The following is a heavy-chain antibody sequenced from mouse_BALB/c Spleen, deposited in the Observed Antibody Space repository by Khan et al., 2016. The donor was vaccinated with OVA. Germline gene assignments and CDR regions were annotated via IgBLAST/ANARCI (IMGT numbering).Heavy chain of an antibody. V-gene: IGHV1-9*01. D-gene: IGHD1-1*01. CDR3: ARRYYVSHYFAY. CDR2: ILPGSGSI. J-gene: IGHJ2*01. Sequence: QMQLEESGAELMKPGASVKISCKATGYTFSSYWIEWVKQRPGHGLEWIGEILPGSGSIDYNEKFKGKATFTADTSSNTACMQLSSLTSEDSAVYYCARRYYVSHYFAYWGQGTALTVSS. CDR1: GYTFSSYW.